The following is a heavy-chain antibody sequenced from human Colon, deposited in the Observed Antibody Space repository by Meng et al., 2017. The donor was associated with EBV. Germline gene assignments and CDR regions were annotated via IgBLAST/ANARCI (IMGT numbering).Heavy chain of an antibody. CDR1: GGTFSSYT. CDR2: IISILGIA. CDR3: ASSIFGVVIISPLGY. D-gene: IGHD3-3*01. Sequence: VQRVQSGAEVKKPGSSVKASCKASGGTFSSYTISWVRQAPGQGLEWMGRIISILGIANYAQKFQGRVTITADKSTSTAYMELSSLRSEDTAVYYCASSIFGVVIISPLGYWGQGTLVTVSS. J-gene: IGHJ4*02. V-gene: IGHV1-69*02.